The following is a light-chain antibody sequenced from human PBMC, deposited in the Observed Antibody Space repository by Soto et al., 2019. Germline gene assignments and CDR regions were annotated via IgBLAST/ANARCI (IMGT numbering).Light chain of an antibody. CDR3: QQYNNWPPWT. J-gene: IGKJ1*01. Sequence: EIVMTQSPATLSVSPGERATLSCRASQSVSSNLAWYQQKPGQAPMLLIYGASTRATRIPARLSGSGSGTEFTLTISSLHYEEFAVYYCQQYNNWPPWTFGQGTKVEIK. CDR2: GAS. CDR1: QSVSSN. V-gene: IGKV3-15*01.